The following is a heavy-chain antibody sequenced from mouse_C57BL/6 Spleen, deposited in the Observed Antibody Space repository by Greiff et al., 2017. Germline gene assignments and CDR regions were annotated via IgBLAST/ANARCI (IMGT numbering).Heavy chain of an antibody. CDR2: IDPNSGGT. J-gene: IGHJ1*03. Sequence: VQLQQPGAELVKPGASVKLSCKASGYTFTSYWLHWVKQRPGRGLEWIGRIDPNSGGTKYNEKFKSKATLTVDKPTSTAYMQLSSLTSEDSAVYYCAISYDGYYVGYFDVWGTGTTVTVSS. D-gene: IGHD2-3*01. CDR3: AISYDGYYVGYFDV. CDR1: GYTFTSYW. V-gene: IGHV1-72*01.